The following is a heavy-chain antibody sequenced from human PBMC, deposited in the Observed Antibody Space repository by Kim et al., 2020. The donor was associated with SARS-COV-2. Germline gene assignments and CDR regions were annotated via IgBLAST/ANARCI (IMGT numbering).Heavy chain of an antibody. D-gene: IGHD7-27*01. J-gene: IGHJ6*02. Sequence: ASVKVSCKASGYTFTSYGISWVRQAPGQGLEWMGWISAYNGNTNYAQKLRGRVTMTTDTSTSTAYMELRSLRSDDTAVYYCAGVTGDHSRDYYYGMDVWGQGTTVTVSS. CDR1: GYTFTSYG. V-gene: IGHV1-18*01. CDR2: ISAYNGNT. CDR3: AGVTGDHSRDYYYGMDV.